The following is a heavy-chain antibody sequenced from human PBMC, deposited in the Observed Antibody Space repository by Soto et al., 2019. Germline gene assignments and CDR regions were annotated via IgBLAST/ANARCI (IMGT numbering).Heavy chain of an antibody. V-gene: IGHV1-69*13. J-gene: IGHJ6*02. CDR1: GGTFSSYA. CDR3: ARDLHSSSWPPGVFVPAYYYGMDV. D-gene: IGHD6-13*01. Sequence: SVKVSCKASGGTFSSYAISWVLQAPGQGLEWMGGIIPIFGTANYAQKFQGRVTITADESTSTAYMELSSLRSEDTAVYYCARDLHSSSWPPGVFVPAYYYGMDVWGQGTTVTVSS. CDR2: IIPIFGTA.